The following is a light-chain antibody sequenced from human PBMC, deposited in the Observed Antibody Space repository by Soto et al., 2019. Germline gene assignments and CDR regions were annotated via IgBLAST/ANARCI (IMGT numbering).Light chain of an antibody. Sequence: NFMLTQPHSVSVSPGKTVTISCTRSSGSFASNSVQWYQQRPGSSPTTVIYEDNQRPSGFPDRFSGSIDSSSKSASLSISGLKTEDEADYYCQSYDSSNWVFGGGTKLTVL. V-gene: IGLV6-57*01. CDR3: QSYDSSNWV. CDR2: EDN. CDR1: SGSFASNS. J-gene: IGLJ3*02.